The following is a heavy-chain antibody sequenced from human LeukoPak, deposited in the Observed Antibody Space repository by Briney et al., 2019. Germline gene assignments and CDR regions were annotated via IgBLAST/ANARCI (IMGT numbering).Heavy chain of an antibody. CDR2: IWYDGSNK. J-gene: IGHJ4*02. CDR3: ARDRGSYYIDF. D-gene: IGHD1-1*01. V-gene: IGHV3-33*01. Sequence: PGRSLRMSCAASGFTFRNHGMHWVRQAPGKGLEWVAVIWYDGSNKYYADSVKGRFTFSRDNSKNTLSLQMDSLRAEDTALYYCARDRGSYYIDFWGQGTLVTVSS. CDR1: GFTFRNHG.